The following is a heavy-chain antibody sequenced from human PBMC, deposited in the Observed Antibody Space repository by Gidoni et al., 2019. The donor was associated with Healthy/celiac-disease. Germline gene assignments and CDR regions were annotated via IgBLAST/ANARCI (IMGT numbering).Heavy chain of an antibody. CDR2: IKSKTDGGTT. Sequence: EVQLVESGGGLVQPGGPLRLSCAASGFTFSNAWMSWVRQASGKGLEWVGRIKSKTDGGTTDYAAPVKGRFTISRNDSKNTLYLQMNSLKTEDTAVYYCTTDHGDYGETGVDYWGQGTLVTVSS. CDR1: GFTFSNAW. CDR3: TTDHGDYGETGVDY. D-gene: IGHD4-17*01. J-gene: IGHJ4*02. V-gene: IGHV3-15*01.